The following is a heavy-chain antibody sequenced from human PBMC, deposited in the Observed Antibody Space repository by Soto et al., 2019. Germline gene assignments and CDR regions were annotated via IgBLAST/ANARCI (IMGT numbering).Heavy chain of an antibody. CDR2: ISGSGGRT. Sequence: GGYLRLSCAASGFTFSDYAISWVRQGPGEGLEWVSTISGSGGRTFYADSVKGRFTISRDDSKNTLYLQLNRLRAENTAVYYCAKRAKFYDPGYYFGFWGQGTPGAVSS. CDR1: GFTFSDYA. D-gene: IGHD5-12*01. J-gene: IGHJ4*01. V-gene: IGHV3-23*01. CDR3: AKRAKFYDPGYYFGF.